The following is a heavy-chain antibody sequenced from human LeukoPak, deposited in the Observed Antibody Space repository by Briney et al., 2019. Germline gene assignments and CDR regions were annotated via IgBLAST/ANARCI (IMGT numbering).Heavy chain of an antibody. D-gene: IGHD3-16*01. CDR2: IKSDGSEK. CDR1: GFTFSGYW. V-gene: IGHV3-7*04. CDR3: ARISRYGLDY. Sequence: GGSLRLSCAASGFTFSGYWMSWVRQAPGKGLEWLANIKSDGSEKYYVDSVEGRFTISRDNAKNSLYLQMNSLRPEDTAVYYCARISRYGLDYWGQGTLVTVSS. J-gene: IGHJ4*02.